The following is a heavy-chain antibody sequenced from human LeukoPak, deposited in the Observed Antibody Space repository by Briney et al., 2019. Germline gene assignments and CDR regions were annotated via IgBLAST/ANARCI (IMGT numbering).Heavy chain of an antibody. D-gene: IGHD1-26*01. CDR2: IYTSGST. V-gene: IGHV4-4*09. CDR3: ARRQWKLAFDY. J-gene: IGHJ4*02. Sequence: PSETLSLTCTVSGGSISSYYWSRIRQPPGKGLEWIGYIYTSGSTNYNPSLKSRVTISVDTSKNQFSLKLSSVTAADTAVYYCARRQWKLAFDYWGQGTLVTVSS. CDR1: GGSISSYY.